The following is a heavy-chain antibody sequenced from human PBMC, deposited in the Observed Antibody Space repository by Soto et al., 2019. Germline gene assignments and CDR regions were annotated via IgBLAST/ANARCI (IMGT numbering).Heavy chain of an antibody. CDR1: GGTFSSYA. CDR3: ASSQGSSTSLEIYYYYYYGMDV. CDR2: IIPISGTA. V-gene: IGHV1-69*01. J-gene: IGHJ6*02. D-gene: IGHD2-2*01. Sequence: QVQLVQSGAEVKKPGSSVKVSCKASGGTFSSYAISWVRQAPGQGLEWMGGIIPISGTANYAQKFQGRVTITADESTSTAYMELSSPRSEDTAVYYCASSQGSSTSLEIYYYYYYGMDVWGQGTTVTVSS.